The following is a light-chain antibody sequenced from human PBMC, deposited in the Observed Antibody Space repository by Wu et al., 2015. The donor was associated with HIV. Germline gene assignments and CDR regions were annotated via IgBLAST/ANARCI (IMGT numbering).Light chain of an antibody. Sequence: IQLTQSPSSLSASIGDRVTITCRASQDIATYLAWYQQIPGKAPRVLIYDASTLQTGVSSRFSGSGSGTDFTLTISSLQPEDVATYYCQKYNTAPWTFGQGTKVEMK. J-gene: IGKJ1*01. CDR1: QDIATY. CDR3: QKYNTAPWT. CDR2: DAS. V-gene: IGKV1-27*01.